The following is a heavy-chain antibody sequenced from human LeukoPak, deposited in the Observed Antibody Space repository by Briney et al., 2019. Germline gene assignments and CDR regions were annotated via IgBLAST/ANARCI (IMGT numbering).Heavy chain of an antibody. CDR1: GFTFSSYA. CDR3: AKGGIYFHDPLDY. J-gene: IGHJ4*02. D-gene: IGHD2-21*01. Sequence: GGSLRLSCAASGFTFSSYAMSWVRQAPGKELEWVSGFSGSDGSTFYADSVKGRFTISRDNSKNTLYLQMNSLRAEDTAIYYCAKGGIYFHDPLDYWGQGTLVTVSS. CDR2: FSGSDGST. V-gene: IGHV3-23*01.